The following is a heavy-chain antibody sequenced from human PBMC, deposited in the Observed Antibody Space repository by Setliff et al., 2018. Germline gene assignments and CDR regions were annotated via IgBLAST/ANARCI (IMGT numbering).Heavy chain of an antibody. CDR1: GFTCSSYD. J-gene: IGHJ4*02. CDR3: AKGMRRQWLGEVDY. D-gene: IGHD6-19*01. Sequence: PGGSLRLSCAASGFTCSSYDLTWVRQAPGKGLEWVSAISGSGGSTYYADSVKGRFTISRDNSKNTLYLQMNSLRAEDTAVYYCAKGMRRQWLGEVDYWGQGTLVTVSS. V-gene: IGHV3-23*01. CDR2: ISGSGGST.